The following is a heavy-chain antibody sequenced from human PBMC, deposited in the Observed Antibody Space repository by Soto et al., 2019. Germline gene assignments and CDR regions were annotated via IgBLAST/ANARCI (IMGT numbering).Heavy chain of an antibody. V-gene: IGHV1-69*01. CDR2: IIPIFGTA. J-gene: IGHJ5*02. CDR1: GGTFSSYA. Sequence: QVQLVQSGAEVKKPGSSVTVSCKASGGTFSSYAISWVRQAPGQGLEWMGGIIPIFGTANYERKFQGRVTITADESTSTAYMELGSLRSEDTAVYYCARVADSSSWCFDPCGQGTLVTVSS. CDR3: ARVADSSSWCFDP. D-gene: IGHD6-13*01.